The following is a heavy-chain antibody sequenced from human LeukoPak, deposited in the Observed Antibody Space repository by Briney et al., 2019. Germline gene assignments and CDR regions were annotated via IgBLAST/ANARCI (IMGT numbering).Heavy chain of an antibody. CDR1: GGSISSGDYY. CDR2: IYYSGST. J-gene: IGHJ4*02. CDR3: ARAARGLRFLEWPQGFDY. V-gene: IGHV4-30-4*08. Sequence: PSETLSLTCTVPGGSISSGDYYWSWIRQPPGKGLEWIGYIYYSGSTYYNPSLKSRVTISADTSKNQFSLKLSSVTAADTAVYYCARAARGLRFLEWPQGFDYWGQGTLVTVSS. D-gene: IGHD3-3*01.